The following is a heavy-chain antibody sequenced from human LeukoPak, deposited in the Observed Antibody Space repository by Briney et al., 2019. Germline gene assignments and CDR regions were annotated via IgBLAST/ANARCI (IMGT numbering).Heavy chain of an antibody. D-gene: IGHD2-15*01. V-gene: IGHV1-69*01. J-gene: IGHJ3*02. Sequence: WASVKVSCKASGGTFSSYAISWVRQAPGQGLEWMGGIIPIFGTANYAQKFQGRVTITADESTSTAYMDLSSLRSEDTAVYYCASQNPAAVAFDIWGQGTMVTVSS. CDR3: ASQNPAAVAFDI. CDR2: IIPIFGTA. CDR1: GGTFSSYA.